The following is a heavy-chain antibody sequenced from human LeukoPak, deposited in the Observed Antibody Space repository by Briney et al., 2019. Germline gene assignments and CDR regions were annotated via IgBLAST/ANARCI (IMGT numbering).Heavy chain of an antibody. J-gene: IGHJ3*02. V-gene: IGHV3-30*18. D-gene: IGHD3-9*01. CDR1: GFTFSSYG. CDR2: ISYDGSNK. CDR3: AKDGTILHTTYAFDI. Sequence: PGGSLRLSCAASGFTFSSYGMHWVRQAPGKGLEWVAVISYDGSNKYYADSVKGRFTISRDNSKNTLYLQMNSLRAEDTAVYYCAKDGTILHTTYAFDIWGQGTMVTVSS.